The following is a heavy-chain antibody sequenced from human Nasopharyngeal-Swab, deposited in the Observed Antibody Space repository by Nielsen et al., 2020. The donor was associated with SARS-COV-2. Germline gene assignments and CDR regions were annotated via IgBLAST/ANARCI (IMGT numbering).Heavy chain of an antibody. Sequence: ASVKVSCKASGYTFSGHNMHWVRQAPGQGLEWMAIFDPRGDSTSHAQKFQGRLTMTTDTTTSTVYMELSSLRAEDVAVYYCARDSDNWAIDYWGQGTLVTVSP. CDR1: GYTFSGHN. V-gene: IGHV1-46*01. D-gene: IGHD1-1*01. CDR2: FDPRGDST. CDR3: ARDSDNWAIDY. J-gene: IGHJ4*02.